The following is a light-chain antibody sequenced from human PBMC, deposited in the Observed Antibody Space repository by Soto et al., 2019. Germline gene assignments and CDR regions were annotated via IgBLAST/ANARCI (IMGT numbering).Light chain of an antibody. CDR3: CSYAGSSNFVV. CDR2: EVT. V-gene: IGLV2-23*02. J-gene: IGLJ2*01. CDR1: SSDVGSYNL. Sequence: QSALTQPASVSGSPGQSITISCTGTSSDVGSYNLVSWYRQHPGKAPKLMIYEVTKRPSGISNRFSGSKSGNTASLTISGRQAEDEADYYCCSYAGSSNFVVFGGGTQLTVL.